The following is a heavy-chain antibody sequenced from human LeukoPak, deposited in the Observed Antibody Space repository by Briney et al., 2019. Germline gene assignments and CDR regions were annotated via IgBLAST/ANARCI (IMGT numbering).Heavy chain of an antibody. CDR1: GFTFSSYW. CDR3: ARGVHGYSYGYVPWELYSYMDV. D-gene: IGHD5-18*01. Sequence: PGGSLRLSCAASGFTFSSYWMSWVRQAPGKGLEWIGYIYYTGSTSYNPSLRSRVTMSADTSKNQFSLKMNSVTAADTAVYYCARGVHGYSYGYVPWELYSYMDVWGKGTTVSISS. J-gene: IGHJ6*03. V-gene: IGHV4-59*08. CDR2: IYYTGST.